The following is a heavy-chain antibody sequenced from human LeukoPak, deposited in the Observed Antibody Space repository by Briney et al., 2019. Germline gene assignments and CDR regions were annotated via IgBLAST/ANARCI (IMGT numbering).Heavy chain of an antibody. CDR1: GYTLTELS. D-gene: IGHD4-23*01. CDR3: ASCFIDYGGAAFDY. V-gene: IGHV1-24*01. CDR2: FDPEDGET. J-gene: IGHJ4*02. Sequence: ASVKVSCKVSGYTLTELSLHWVRQAPGKGLEWMGRFDPEDGETIYARKFQGRVTMTEDTSTDTAYMELSSLRSEDTAVYYCASCFIDYGGAAFDYWGQGTLVTVSS.